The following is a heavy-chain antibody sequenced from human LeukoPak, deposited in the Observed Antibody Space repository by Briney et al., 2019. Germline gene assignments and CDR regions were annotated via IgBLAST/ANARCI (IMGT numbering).Heavy chain of an antibody. V-gene: IGHV1-24*01. Sequence: GASVKVSCKASGYTFTGYYMHWVRQAPGKGLEWMGGFDPEDGETIYAQKFQGRVTMTEDTSTDTAYMELSSLRSEDTAVYYCATDLILWFGELLPWGQGTLVTVSS. CDR3: ATDLILWFGELLP. J-gene: IGHJ5*02. CDR2: FDPEDGET. CDR1: GYTFTGYY. D-gene: IGHD3-10*01.